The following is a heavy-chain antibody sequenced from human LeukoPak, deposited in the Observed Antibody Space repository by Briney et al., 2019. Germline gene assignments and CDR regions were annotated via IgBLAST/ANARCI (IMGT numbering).Heavy chain of an antibody. D-gene: IGHD6-19*01. Sequence: GVSLRLSCAASGFTFSSYGMHWVRQAPGKGLEWVPFIRFDESRTFYGDSVKGRFIISRDNSENTLFLHMHSLRPEDTAVYYCAKALVLTVAGTYYVDHWGQGTLVTVSS. CDR3: AKALVLTVAGTYYVDH. CDR1: GFTFSSYG. J-gene: IGHJ4*02. CDR2: IRFDESRT. V-gene: IGHV3-30*02.